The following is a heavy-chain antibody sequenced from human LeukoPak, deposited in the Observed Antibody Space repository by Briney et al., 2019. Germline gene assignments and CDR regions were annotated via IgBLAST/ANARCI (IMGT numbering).Heavy chain of an antibody. J-gene: IGHJ6*04. D-gene: IGHD2-2*01. Sequence: SETLSLTCTVSGGSISSYYWSWIRHPPGTGLEWIGYIYYSGSTNYNPSLKSRVTISVDTSKNQFSLKLSSVTAADTAVYYCASSGYCSSTSCYAVYYYGMDVWGKGTTVTVSS. CDR1: GGSISSYY. CDR2: IYYSGST. V-gene: IGHV4-59*01. CDR3: ASSGYCSSTSCYAVYYYGMDV.